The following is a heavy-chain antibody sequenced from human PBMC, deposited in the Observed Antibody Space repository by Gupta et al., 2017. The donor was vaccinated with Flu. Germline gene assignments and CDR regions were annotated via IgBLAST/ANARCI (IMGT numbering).Heavy chain of an antibody. CDR2: IYYSGST. J-gene: IGHJ5*02. CDR1: GGSISSYY. Sequence: QVQLQESGPGLVKPSETLSLTCTVSGGSISSYYWSWIRQPPGKGLEWIGYIYYSGSTNYNPSLKSRVTISVDTSKNQFSLKLSSVTAADTAXYXCAREAXQVGNDDHIWFDPWGQGTLVTVSS. CDR3: AREAXQVGNDDHIWFDP. V-gene: IGHV4-59*01. D-gene: IGHD2-21*01.